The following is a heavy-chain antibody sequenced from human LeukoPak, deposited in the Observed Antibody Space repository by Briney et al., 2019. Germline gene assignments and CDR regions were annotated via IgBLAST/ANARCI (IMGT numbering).Heavy chain of an antibody. CDR2: IKEDGSEK. J-gene: IGHJ4*02. CDR3: AKGRLYFDY. V-gene: IGHV3-7*03. CDR1: GFMFSSYW. Sequence: GGSLRLSCAASGFMFSSYWMSWVRQAPGKGLEWVADIKEDGSEKSYVDSVKGRFTISRDNAKNSLYLQMNTLRAEDTAVHYCAKGRLYFDYWGQGTLVTVSS.